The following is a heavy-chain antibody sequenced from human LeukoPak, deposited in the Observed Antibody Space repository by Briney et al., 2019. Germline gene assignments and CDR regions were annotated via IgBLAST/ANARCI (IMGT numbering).Heavy chain of an antibody. Sequence: AASVKVSCKASGYTFTSYGISWVRQAPGQGLEWMGWISAYNGNTNYAQKLQGRVTMTTDTSTSTAYMELRSLRSDDTAVYYCARDGLLGGVVPAAMAPLDYWGQGTLVTVSS. CDR1: GYTFTSYG. V-gene: IGHV1-18*01. CDR2: ISAYNGNT. CDR3: ARDGLLGGVVPAAMAPLDY. D-gene: IGHD2-2*01. J-gene: IGHJ4*02.